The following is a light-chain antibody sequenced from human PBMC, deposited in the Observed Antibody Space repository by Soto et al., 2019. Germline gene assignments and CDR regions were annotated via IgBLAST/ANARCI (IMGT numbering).Light chain of an antibody. CDR1: QSVSSY. CDR3: QQYGTSRT. CDR2: GAS. V-gene: IGKV3-20*01. Sequence: EIVMTQSPATLSVSPGERATLSCRASQSVSSYLAWYQQKPGQAPRLLIYGASSRATGIPDRFSGSGSGTDFALTISGLEPEDFAVYYCQQYGTSRTFGQGTKVDI. J-gene: IGKJ1*01.